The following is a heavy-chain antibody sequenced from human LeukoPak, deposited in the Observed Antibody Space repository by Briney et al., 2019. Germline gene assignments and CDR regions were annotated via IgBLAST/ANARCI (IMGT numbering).Heavy chain of an antibody. CDR2: ISSSSSYI. V-gene: IGHV3-21*01. J-gene: IGHJ4*02. Sequence: GGSLRLSCAASGFTFSSYSMNWVRQAPGEGLEWVSSISSSSSYIYYADSVKGRFTISRDNAKNSLYLQMNSLRAEDTAVYYCARLRASSSWRYYFDYWGQGTLVTVSS. D-gene: IGHD6-13*01. CDR3: ARLRASSSWRYYFDY. CDR1: GFTFSSYS.